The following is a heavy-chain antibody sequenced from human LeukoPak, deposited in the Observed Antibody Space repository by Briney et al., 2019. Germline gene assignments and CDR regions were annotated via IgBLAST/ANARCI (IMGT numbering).Heavy chain of an antibody. CDR1: GYTFSSYA. Sequence: GGSLRLSCAASGYTFSSYAMSWVRQAPGKGLEWVSAISGSGGSTYYADSVKGRFTISRDNSKNTLYLQMNSLRAEDTAVYYCAKDLYDYSLFELDYWGQGTLVTVSS. CDR2: ISGSGGST. V-gene: IGHV3-23*01. CDR3: AKDLYDYSLFELDY. J-gene: IGHJ4*02. D-gene: IGHD5/OR15-5a*01.